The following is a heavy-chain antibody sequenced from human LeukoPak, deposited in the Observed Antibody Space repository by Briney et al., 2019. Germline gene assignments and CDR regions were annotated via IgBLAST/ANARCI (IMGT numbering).Heavy chain of an antibody. D-gene: IGHD3-22*01. V-gene: IGHV4-30-2*01. CDR2: IYHSGST. CDR1: GGSISSGGYS. J-gene: IGHJ6*02. Sequence: PSETLSLTCAVSGGSISSGGYSWSWIRQPPGKGLEWIGYIYHSGSTYYNPSLKSRVTISVDRSKNQFSLKLSSVTAADTAVYYCAKQIYNMIVDVLGQGTTVTVSS. CDR3: AKQIYNMIVDV.